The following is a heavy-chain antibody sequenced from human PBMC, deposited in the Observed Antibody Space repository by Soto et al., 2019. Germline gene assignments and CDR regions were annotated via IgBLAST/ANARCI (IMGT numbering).Heavy chain of an antibody. J-gene: IGHJ6*02. CDR2: ISAYNGNT. D-gene: IGHD2-15*01. CDR3: ARSCSGGSCLTKIAALYHYYGMDV. CDR1: GYTFTSYG. Sequence: ASVKVSCKASGYTFTSYGISWVRQAPGQGLEWMGWISAYNGNTNYAQKLQGRVTMTTDTSTSTAYMELRSLRSDDTAVYYCARSCSGGSCLTKIAALYHYYGMDVWGQGTTVTVSS. V-gene: IGHV1-18*01.